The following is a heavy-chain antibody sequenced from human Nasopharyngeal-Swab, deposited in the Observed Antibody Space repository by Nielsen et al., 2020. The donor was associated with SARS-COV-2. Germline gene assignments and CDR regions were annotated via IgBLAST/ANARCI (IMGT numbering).Heavy chain of an antibody. CDR2: IYYSGST. CDR3: VRAPTVFGVVITAFDY. V-gene: IGHV4-31*02. Sequence: WIRQPPGKGLEWIGYIYYSGSTYYNPSLKSRLTISVDTSKNQFSLKLSSVTAADTAVYYCVRAPTVFGVVITAFDYWGQGALVTVSS. D-gene: IGHD3-3*01. J-gene: IGHJ4*02.